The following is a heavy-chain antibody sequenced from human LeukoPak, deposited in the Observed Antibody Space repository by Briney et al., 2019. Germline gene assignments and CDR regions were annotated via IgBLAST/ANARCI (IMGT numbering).Heavy chain of an antibody. V-gene: IGHV6-1*01. J-gene: IGHJ4*02. D-gene: IGHD6-6*01. CDR3: ARSIAARNGPYFDY. CDR1: GGSISSYY. Sequence: PSETLSLTCTVSGGSISSYYWNWIRQSPSRGLEWLGRTYYRSKWYNDYAVSVKSRITINPDTSKNQFSLQLNSVTPEDTAVYYCARSIAARNGPYFDYWGQGTLVTVSS. CDR2: TYYRSKWYN.